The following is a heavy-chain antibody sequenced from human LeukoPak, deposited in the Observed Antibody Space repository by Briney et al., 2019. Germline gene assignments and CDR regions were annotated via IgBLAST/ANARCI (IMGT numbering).Heavy chain of an antibody. V-gene: IGHV4-59*05. CDR3: ARLGGITMVRGVIDY. D-gene: IGHD3-10*01. CDR2: IYYSGST. CDR1: GGSISSYY. Sequence: PSETLSLTCIVSGGSISSYYWSWIRQPPGKGLEWIGSIYYSGSTYYNPSLKSRVTISVDTSKNQFSLKLSSVTAADTAVYYCARLGGITMVRGVIDYWGQGTLVTVSS. J-gene: IGHJ4*02.